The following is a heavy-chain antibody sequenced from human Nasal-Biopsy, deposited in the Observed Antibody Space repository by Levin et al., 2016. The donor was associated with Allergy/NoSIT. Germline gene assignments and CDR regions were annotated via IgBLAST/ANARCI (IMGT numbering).Heavy chain of an antibody. CDR1: GFPYTNYA. CDR3: ARDASMSRGYNYAYYFDY. CDR2: ISYDGSNH. Sequence: GGSLRLSCAASGFPYTNYAMHWVRQAPGKGLEWVALISYDGSNHYYADSVKGRFTISRDSSKKTLYLQMNSLRPEDTAVYYCARDASMSRGYNYAYYFDYWGQGTLVTVSS. V-gene: IGHV3-30*04. D-gene: IGHD5-18*01. J-gene: IGHJ4*02.